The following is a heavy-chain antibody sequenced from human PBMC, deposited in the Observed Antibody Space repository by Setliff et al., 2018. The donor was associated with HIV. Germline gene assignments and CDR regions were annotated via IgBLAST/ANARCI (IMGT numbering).Heavy chain of an antibody. Sequence: SETLSLTCTVSGGSISSSNYYWGWIRQPPGKGLEWIGSIYYSGSTYYNPSPRSRVTISVDTSKNQFSLRLSSVTAADTAVYYCARANFWSGYYGYWGQGTLVTVSS. CDR3: ARANFWSGYYGY. CDR2: IYYSGST. J-gene: IGHJ4*02. V-gene: IGHV4-39*07. D-gene: IGHD3-3*01. CDR1: GGSISSSNYY.